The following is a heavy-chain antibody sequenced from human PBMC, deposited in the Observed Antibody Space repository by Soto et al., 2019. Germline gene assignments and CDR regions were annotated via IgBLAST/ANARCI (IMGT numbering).Heavy chain of an antibody. CDR3: ARDMAYYYDSSGYDGYYYGMDV. J-gene: IGHJ6*02. Sequence: PSETLSLTCTVSGGSISSYYWSWIRQPAGKGLEWIGRIYTSGSTNYNPSLKSRVTMSVDTSKNQFSLKLSSVTAADTAVYYCARDMAYYYDSSGYDGYYYGMDVWGQGTTVTVSS. D-gene: IGHD3-22*01. V-gene: IGHV4-4*07. CDR1: GGSISSYY. CDR2: IYTSGST.